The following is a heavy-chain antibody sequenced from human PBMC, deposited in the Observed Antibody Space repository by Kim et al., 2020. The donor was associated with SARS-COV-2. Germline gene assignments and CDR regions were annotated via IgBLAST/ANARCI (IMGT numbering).Heavy chain of an antibody. CDR1: GGSISSGDYY. Sequence: TLSLTCTVSGGSISSGDYYWSWIRQSPGKGLEWIGYTHYSGSTYYSPSLKSRITISIDTSKSQFSLKLSSVTAADTAIYYCARGDCSTTSCFTWGNWFDPWGQGTLVTVSS. J-gene: IGHJ5*02. CDR3: ARGDCSTTSCFTWGNWFDP. D-gene: IGHD2-2*02. CDR2: THYSGST. V-gene: IGHV4-30-4*01.